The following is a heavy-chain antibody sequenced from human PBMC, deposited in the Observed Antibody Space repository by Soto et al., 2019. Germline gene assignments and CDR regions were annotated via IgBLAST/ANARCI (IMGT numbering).Heavy chain of an antibody. CDR3: SRTPYRRQLVRYYYYGLDV. J-gene: IGHJ6*02. CDR2: INHSGSA. CDR1: GGSFSGFY. Sequence: SSETLSLTCAVNGGSFSGFYWTWIRQSPGRGLEWIGEINHSGSARYSPSLKSRVTMSLDTSNNQFSLKLSSVTAADTAVYYCSRTPYRRQLVRYYYYGLDVWGQGTTVTVSS. D-gene: IGHD1-1*01. V-gene: IGHV4-34*01.